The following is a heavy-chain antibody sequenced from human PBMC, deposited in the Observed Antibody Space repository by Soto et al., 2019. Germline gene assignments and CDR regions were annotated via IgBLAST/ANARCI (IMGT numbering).Heavy chain of an antibody. J-gene: IGHJ4*02. V-gene: IGHV1-2*02. Sequence: QVQLVQSGAEVKKPGASVKVSCKASGYTXXXYXXXXVRQAPGQGLEWMGWINPNSGDTNYAQKFQGRVTMTRDMSISTAYMELRRLXSXXTXXXXXAXXXXXXXXXGSXDYWGQGTLVTVSS. CDR3: AXXXXXXXXXGSXDY. CDR1: GYTXXXYX. CDR2: INPNSGDT.